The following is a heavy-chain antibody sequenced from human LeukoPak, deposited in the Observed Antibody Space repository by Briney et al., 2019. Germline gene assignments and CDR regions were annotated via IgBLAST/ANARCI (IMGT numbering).Heavy chain of an antibody. CDR2: ISSSSSYI. J-gene: IGHJ4*02. Sequence: PGGSLRLSCAASGFTFSSYSMNWVRQAPGKGLEWVSSISSSSSYIYYADSVEGRFTISRDNAKNSLYLQMNSLRAEDTAVYYCARVLGGYSYYFDYWGQGTLVTVSS. CDR1: GFTFSSYS. CDR3: ARVLGGYSYYFDY. V-gene: IGHV3-21*04. D-gene: IGHD3-22*01.